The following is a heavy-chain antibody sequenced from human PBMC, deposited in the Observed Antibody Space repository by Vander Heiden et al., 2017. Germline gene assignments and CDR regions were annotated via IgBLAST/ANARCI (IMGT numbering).Heavy chain of an antibody. CDR3: ATQSRLRWGELSSYFGY. CDR1: VGTFSSYA. V-gene: IGHV1-69*06. D-gene: IGHD3-16*02. Sequence: AVGTFSSYAISWVRQAPGQGLEWMGGIIPIFGTANYAQKFQGRVTITADKSSSTAYMELSSLRSEDTAVYYCATQSRLRWGELSSYFGYWGEGTLVTVSS. J-gene: IGHJ4*02. CDR2: IIPIFGTA.